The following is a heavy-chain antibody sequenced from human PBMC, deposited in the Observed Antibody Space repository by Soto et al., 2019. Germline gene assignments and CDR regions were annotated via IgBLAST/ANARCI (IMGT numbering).Heavy chain of an antibody. CDR1: GLTFSSYG. J-gene: IGHJ4*02. V-gene: IGHV3-30*18. CDR2: ISYDGSNK. Sequence: QVQLVESGGGVVQPGRSLRLSCAASGLTFSSYGMHWVRQAPGKGLEWGAVISYDGSNKYYADSVKGRFTISRDNSKNTLYLQMNSLRAEDTAVYYCAKDESPVKVLNTLLDYWGQGTLVTVSS. CDR3: AKDESPVKVLNTLLDY. D-gene: IGHD4-4*01.